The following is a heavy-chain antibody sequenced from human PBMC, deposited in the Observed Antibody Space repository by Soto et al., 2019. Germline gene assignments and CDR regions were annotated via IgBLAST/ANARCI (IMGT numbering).Heavy chain of an antibody. J-gene: IGHJ4*02. CDR3: ASLRGSGTNYRFDY. V-gene: IGHV4-31*03. CDR1: GGSINSDDYY. D-gene: IGHD3-10*01. Sequence: QVQLQESGPGLVTPSQTLSLTCTVSGGSINSDDYYWTWIRQQPGKGLEWFGYIFYNGTTYYNPSLQSRLSISIDTSKNLFSLKVTAVTAADTAVYYGASLRGSGTNYRFDYWGQGTLVSVSS. CDR2: IFYNGTT.